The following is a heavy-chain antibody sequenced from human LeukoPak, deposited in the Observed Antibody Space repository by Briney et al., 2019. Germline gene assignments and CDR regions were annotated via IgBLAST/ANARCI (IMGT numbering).Heavy chain of an antibody. CDR3: ARHNRFLDCLTDG. D-gene: IGHD3/OR15-3a*01. V-gene: IGHV4-34*01. CDR2: IYYTGIT. Sequence: PSETLSLTCAVYGGSFSGYYWSWIRQPPGKGLEWIGTIYYTGITYYNPSLKSRVSISVDTSKDQFSLKLSSVTAADTAVYYCARHNRFLDCLTDGGGQGTLLTVSP. J-gene: IGHJ4*02. CDR1: GGSFSGYY.